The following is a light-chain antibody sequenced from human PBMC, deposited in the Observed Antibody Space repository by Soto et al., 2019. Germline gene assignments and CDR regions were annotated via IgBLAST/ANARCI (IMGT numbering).Light chain of an antibody. Sequence: EIELTQSPATLSLSPGERATLSCRASQSVSSFLVWYQQKPGQAPRLLIYDAVNRVTGIPARFSGSGSGTDFTLTISSLEPEDFAVYYCQQRSNWQVTFGQGTKVDI. J-gene: IGKJ1*01. CDR3: QQRSNWQVT. V-gene: IGKV3D-11*02. CDR1: QSVSSF. CDR2: DAV.